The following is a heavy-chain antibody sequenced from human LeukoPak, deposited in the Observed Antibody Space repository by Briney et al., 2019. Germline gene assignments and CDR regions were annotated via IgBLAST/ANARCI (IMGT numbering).Heavy chain of an antibody. Sequence: ASVKVSCKVSGYTLTELSMHWVRQAPGKGLEWMGGFDPEDGETIYAQKFQGRVTMTEDTSTDTAYMELSSLRSEDTAVYYCATVAIGYCSGGSCYSPRNWFDPWGRGTLVTVSS. CDR2: FDPEDGET. CDR3: ATVAIGYCSGGSCYSPRNWFDP. J-gene: IGHJ5*02. D-gene: IGHD2-15*01. V-gene: IGHV1-24*01. CDR1: GYTLTELS.